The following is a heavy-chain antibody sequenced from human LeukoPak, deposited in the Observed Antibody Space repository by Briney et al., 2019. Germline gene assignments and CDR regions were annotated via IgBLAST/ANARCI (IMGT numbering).Heavy chain of an antibody. CDR1: GFTFSNHG. CDR3: AKDDAWLRFGE. Sequence: GGTLRLSCAASGFTFSNHGMNWVRQAPGKGLEWVSGISPSGDITYYADSVKGRFTISRDNSKNTLYLEVISLTAEDTAVYYCAKDDAWLRFGEWSQGTLVTVSS. CDR2: ISPSGDIT. D-gene: IGHD3-10*01. J-gene: IGHJ4*02. V-gene: IGHV3-23*01.